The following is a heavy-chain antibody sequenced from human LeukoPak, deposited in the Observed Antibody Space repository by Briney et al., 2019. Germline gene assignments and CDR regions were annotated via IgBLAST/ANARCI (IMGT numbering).Heavy chain of an antibody. CDR2: ISSSSNYI. CDR3: ARDSVDTDDP. Sequence: GGSLRLSCAASGFSFSSYSMKWVRQAPGKGLEWVSSISSSSNYIYYADSVKGRFTISRDNAKNSLYLQMNSLRAEDTAVYYCARDSVDTDDPWGQGTLVTVSS. D-gene: IGHD5-18*01. V-gene: IGHV3-21*01. CDR1: GFSFSSYS. J-gene: IGHJ5*02.